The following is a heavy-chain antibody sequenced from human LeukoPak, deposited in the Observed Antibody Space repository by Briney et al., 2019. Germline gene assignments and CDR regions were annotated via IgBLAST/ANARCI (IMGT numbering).Heavy chain of an antibody. CDR1: GFTFSNYV. Sequence: PGGSLRLSCAASGFTFSNYVMKWVRQAPGKGLEWVSTIDANAVGTYYADSVKGRFTISRDNSKNTLYLQMSSLRAEDTAVYYCAKRVQYDDSHYCIFDYWGQGTLVTVSS. V-gene: IGHV3-23*01. CDR3: AKRVQYDDSHYCIFDY. D-gene: IGHD3-22*01. CDR2: IDANAVGT. J-gene: IGHJ4*02.